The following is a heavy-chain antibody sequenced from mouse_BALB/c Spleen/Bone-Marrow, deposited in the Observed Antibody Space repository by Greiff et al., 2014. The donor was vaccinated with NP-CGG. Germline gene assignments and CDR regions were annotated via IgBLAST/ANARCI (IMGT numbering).Heavy chain of an antibody. Sequence: EVKVVESGGGLVQPGGSRKLSCAASGFTFSSFGMHWVRQAPERGLEWVAYISSGSTSIFYSDTVRGRFTISRDNPRNTLFLQMTSLTSEDTAMYYCARGGNWDDFDVWAAGTTVTVSS. D-gene: IGHD4-1*01. CDR1: GFTFSSFG. J-gene: IGHJ1*01. V-gene: IGHV5-17*02. CDR2: ISSGSTSI. CDR3: ARGGNWDDFDV.